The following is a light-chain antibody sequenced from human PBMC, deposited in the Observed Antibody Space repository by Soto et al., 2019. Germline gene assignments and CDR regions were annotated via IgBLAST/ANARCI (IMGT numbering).Light chain of an antibody. CDR1: QSVSNN. J-gene: IGKJ4*01. CDR3: QHLNTWPSRLS. CDR2: GAS. Sequence: ELVMTQSPATLSVSPGERATLSCRASQSVSNNLAWYQQRPGKPPRLLTYGASTRAPGIPGRFSGSASETESTPTISGLQSEAFAVYYCQHLNTWPSRLSFGGGTKVESK. V-gene: IGKV3-15*01.